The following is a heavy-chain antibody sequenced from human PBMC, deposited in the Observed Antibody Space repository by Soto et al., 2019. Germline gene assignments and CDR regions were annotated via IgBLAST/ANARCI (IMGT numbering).Heavy chain of an antibody. CDR3: ARESIVGAKRFEP. J-gene: IGHJ5*02. D-gene: IGHD1-26*01. Sequence: SETLSLTCTVSGDSVNSGSYYWTWIRQAPGKGLEWLGYIYHIGTTRYNPSLKGRATISLDTSKSQFSLRLTSVTAADTAVYFCARESIVGAKRFEPWGHGTLVT. CDR1: GDSVNSGSYY. V-gene: IGHV4-61*01. CDR2: IYHIGTT.